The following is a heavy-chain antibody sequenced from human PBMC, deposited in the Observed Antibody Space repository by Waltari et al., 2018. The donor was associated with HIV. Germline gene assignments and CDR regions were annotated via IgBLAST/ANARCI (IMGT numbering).Heavy chain of an antibody. CDR3: ARDYSSTSCYYFDY. CDR2: IKQDGSEK. J-gene: IGHJ4*02. CDR1: GFTFSSYW. D-gene: IGHD2-2*01. Sequence: EVQLVESGGGLVQPGGSLRLSCAASGFTFSSYWLSWVRQAPGKGLEWVANIKQDGSEKYYADSVKGRFTISRDNAKNSLYLQMNSLRAEDTAVYYCARDYSSTSCYYFDYWGQGTLVTVSS. V-gene: IGHV3-7*01.